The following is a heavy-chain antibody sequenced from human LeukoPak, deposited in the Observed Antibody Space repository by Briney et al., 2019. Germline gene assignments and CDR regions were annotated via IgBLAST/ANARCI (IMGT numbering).Heavy chain of an antibody. J-gene: IGHJ3*02. V-gene: IGHV3-7*01. D-gene: IGHD2-21*01. CDR3: ARDIVVVAHDAFDI. CDR1: GFTFSSYW. CDR2: IKQDGSEK. Sequence: GGSLRLSCAASGFTFSSYWMSWVRQAPGEGLEWVANIKQDGSEKYYVDSVKGRFTISRDNAKNSLYLQMNSLRAEDTAVYYCARDIVVVAHDAFDIWGQGTMVTVSS.